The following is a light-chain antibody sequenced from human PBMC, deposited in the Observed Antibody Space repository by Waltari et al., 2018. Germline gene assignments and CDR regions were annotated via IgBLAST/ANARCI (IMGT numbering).Light chain of an antibody. CDR1: SADVGTYQY. Sequence: SALTQPPSASGSPGQSVTISCAGTSADVGTYQYVSWYQQHPGRPPKLIIYEVTKRPSGVAARFSGSKSGNTASLTVSGLQAEDEADYYCTSYAGAHNLLFGGGTKLTVL. CDR3: TSYAGAHNLL. CDR2: EVT. V-gene: IGLV2-8*01. J-gene: IGLJ2*01.